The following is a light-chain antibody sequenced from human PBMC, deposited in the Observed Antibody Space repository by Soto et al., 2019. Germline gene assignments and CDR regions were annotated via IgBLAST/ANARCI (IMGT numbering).Light chain of an antibody. CDR2: DVS. Sequence: QSALTQPASVSGSPGQSITIYCTGTSSDVGAYDYVSWYQQHPGKAPKLKIFDVSNRPSGVSYRFSGSKSGNTASLTISGLQAEDEADYYCSSYATSTTLFGGGTQLTVL. CDR3: SSYATSTTL. V-gene: IGLV2-14*03. J-gene: IGLJ2*01. CDR1: SSDVGAYDY.